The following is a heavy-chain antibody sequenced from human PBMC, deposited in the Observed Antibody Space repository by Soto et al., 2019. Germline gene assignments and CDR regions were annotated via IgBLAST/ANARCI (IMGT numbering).Heavy chain of an antibody. CDR1: GFNFNSST. V-gene: IGHV3-21*01. CDR2: ISSSGYI. J-gene: IGHJ6*02. CDR3: ARDCSGGSCYPGMDV. Sequence: GGSLSLSCAASGFNFNSSTINWVRQAPGKRLEWLSSISSSGYIFSTDSVRGRFTISRDNAKNAVYLQINSLRAEDTAVYFCARDCSGGSCYPGMDVWGQGTTVTVSS. D-gene: IGHD2-15*01.